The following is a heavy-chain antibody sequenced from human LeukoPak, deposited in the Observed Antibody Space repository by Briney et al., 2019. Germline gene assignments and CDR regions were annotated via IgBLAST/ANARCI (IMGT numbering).Heavy chain of an antibody. CDR2: IRSKANSYAT. V-gene: IGHV3-73*01. D-gene: IGHD6-19*01. CDR3: AKVGSGWCYDY. Sequence: GGSLRLSCAASGFTFSGSAMHWVRQASGKGLEWVGRIRSKANSYATAYAASVKGRFTISRDDSKNSLYLQMNSLKTEDTAVYYCAKVGSGWCYDYWGQGTLVTVSS. CDR1: GFTFSGSA. J-gene: IGHJ4*02.